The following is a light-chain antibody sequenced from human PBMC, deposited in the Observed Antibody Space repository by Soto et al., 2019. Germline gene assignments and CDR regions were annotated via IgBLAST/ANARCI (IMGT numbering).Light chain of an antibody. V-gene: IGKV3-15*01. CDR2: GAS. CDR3: QQCDNWLRT. Sequence: EIVMTQSPATLSVSPGERATISCRASQSVGSNLAWYQQKPGQAPRLLIYGASTRATGIPARFSGSGSGTEFTLTISSLQSEDFAVYYCQQCDNWLRTFGQGTKVEIK. J-gene: IGKJ1*01. CDR1: QSVGSN.